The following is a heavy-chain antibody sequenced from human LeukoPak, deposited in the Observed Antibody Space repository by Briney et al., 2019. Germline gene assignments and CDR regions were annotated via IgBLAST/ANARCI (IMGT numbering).Heavy chain of an antibody. Sequence: TGGSLRLSCVASGFNFSTYAMHWVRQAPGKGLEWVALIRYDGSDKYYADSVKGRLTISRDISKNTLFLQMSSLRAEDTALYYCAKDASSSSSLGDWGQGTLVSVSS. D-gene: IGHD6-6*01. V-gene: IGHV3-30*02. CDR3: AKDASSSSSLGD. J-gene: IGHJ4*02. CDR2: IRYDGSDK. CDR1: GFNFSTYA.